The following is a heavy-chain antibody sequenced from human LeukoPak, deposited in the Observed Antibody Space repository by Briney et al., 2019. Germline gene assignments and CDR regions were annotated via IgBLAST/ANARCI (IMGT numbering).Heavy chain of an antibody. D-gene: IGHD2-15*01. CDR2: ISSSSSYI. CDR1: GFTFSSYS. CDR3: ARDLSLYCSGGSCYSLNY. V-gene: IGHV3-21*01. J-gene: IGHJ4*02. Sequence: GGSLRLSCAASGFTFSSYSMNWVRQAPGKGLEWVSSISSSSSYIYYADSVKGRFTISRDNAKNSLYLQMNSLRAEDTAVYYCARDLSLYCSGGSCYSLNYWGQGTLVTVSS.